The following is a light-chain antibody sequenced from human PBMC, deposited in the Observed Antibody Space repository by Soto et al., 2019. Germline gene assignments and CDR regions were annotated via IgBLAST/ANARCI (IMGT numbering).Light chain of an antibody. CDR3: QQYNTWLWT. J-gene: IGKJ1*01. CDR1: QSVNAN. V-gene: IGKV3-15*01. Sequence: EVVMTQSPATLSVSPGERATLSCRASQSVNANLAWYQQKPGQAPRLLIHGAANRATGIPARFSGSGFGTEFIXXIXSXXSEDCAVYYCQQYNTWLWTFGQGTKVEI. CDR2: GAA.